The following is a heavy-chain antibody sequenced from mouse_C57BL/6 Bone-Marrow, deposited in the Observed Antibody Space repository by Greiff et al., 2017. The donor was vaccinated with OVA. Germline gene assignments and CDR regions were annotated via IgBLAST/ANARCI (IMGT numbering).Heavy chain of an antibody. CDR2: IYPGDGDT. CDR1: GYAFSSYW. CDR3: AREPFAYYYGSSGYYFDY. D-gene: IGHD1-1*01. J-gene: IGHJ2*01. V-gene: IGHV1-80*01. Sequence: QVQLKQSGAELVKPGASVKISCKASGYAFSSYWMNWVKQRPGKGLEWIGQIYPGDGDTNYNGKFKGKATLTADKSSSTAYMQLSSLTSEDSAVYFCAREPFAYYYGSSGYYFDYWGQGTTLTVSS.